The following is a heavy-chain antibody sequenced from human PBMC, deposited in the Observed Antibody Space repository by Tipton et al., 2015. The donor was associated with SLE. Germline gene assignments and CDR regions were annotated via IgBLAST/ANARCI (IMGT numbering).Heavy chain of an antibody. CDR1: GDSISSGRHY. CDR3: ARHLCTNGVCPFDY. J-gene: IGHJ4*02. Sequence: TLSLTCTVSGDSISSGRHYWSWIRRPAGKGLEWIGHIYENGGTNYNPSVGSRFTLSVDTSKNQFSLEVTSLTAADTAVYYCARHLCTNGVCPFDYWGQGTLVTVSS. CDR2: IYENGGT. V-gene: IGHV4-61*09. D-gene: IGHD2-8*01.